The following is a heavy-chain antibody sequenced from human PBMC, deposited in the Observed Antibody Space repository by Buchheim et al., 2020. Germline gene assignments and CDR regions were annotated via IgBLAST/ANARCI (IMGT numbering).Heavy chain of an antibody. J-gene: IGHJ6*02. CDR2: INSDGRTT. CDR1: GFTFSSYW. Sequence: EVQLVESGGGLVQPGGSLRLSCAASGFTFSSYWMHWVRQAPGKGLVCVARINSDGRTTTYADSVKGRFTIPRDNAMSTVYLQMNSLRAENTAVYYCVTSGSYYYYAMDVWGQGTT. V-gene: IGHV3-74*01. CDR3: VTSGSYYYYAMDV. D-gene: IGHD3-22*01.